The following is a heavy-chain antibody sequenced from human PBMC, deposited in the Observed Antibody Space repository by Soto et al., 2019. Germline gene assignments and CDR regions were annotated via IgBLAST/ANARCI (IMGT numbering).Heavy chain of an antibody. J-gene: IGHJ4*02. Sequence: GGSLRLSCAVSGFTFRTYAMAWVRQAPGKGLEWVSAITGGGGSTFHADSVKGRFTISRDNSKNTLYLQMNSLRAEDTAVYYCAKGSADASPYYFDFWGQGTPVTVSS. CDR1: GFTFRTYA. V-gene: IGHV3-23*01. CDR2: ITGGGGST. CDR3: AKGSADASPYYFDF.